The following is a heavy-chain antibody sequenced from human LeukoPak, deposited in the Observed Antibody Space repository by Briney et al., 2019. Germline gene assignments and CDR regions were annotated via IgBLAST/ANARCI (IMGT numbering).Heavy chain of an antibody. V-gene: IGHV1-69*06. CDR3: ARGLQDYSSSWCADQHYYYMDV. CDR1: GGTFSSYA. D-gene: IGHD6-13*01. CDR2: IIPILGTA. J-gene: IGHJ6*03. Sequence: VASVKVSCKASGGTFSSYAISWVRQAPGQGLEWMGGIIPILGTANYAQKFQGRVTITADKSTSTAYMELSSLRSEDTAVYYCARGLQDYSSSWCADQHYYYMDVWGKGTTVTVSS.